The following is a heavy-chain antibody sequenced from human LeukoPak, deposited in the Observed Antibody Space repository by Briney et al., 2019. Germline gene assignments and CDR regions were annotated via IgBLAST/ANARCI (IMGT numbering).Heavy chain of an antibody. Sequence: SQTLSLTCAISGGSVSSNSATWNWIRQSPSRGLEWLGRTYYRSKLYKYYAVSVKGRITINPDTSKNQFSLQLNSVTPEDTAVYYCARGPSYFQHWGQGTLVTVSS. V-gene: IGHV6-1*01. CDR3: ARGPSYFQH. J-gene: IGHJ1*01. CDR1: GGSVSSNSAT. CDR2: TYYRSKLYK.